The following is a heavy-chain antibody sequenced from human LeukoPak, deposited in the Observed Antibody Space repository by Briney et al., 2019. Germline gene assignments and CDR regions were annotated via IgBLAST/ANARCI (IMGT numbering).Heavy chain of an antibody. D-gene: IGHD2-15*01. CDR3: ARDGQYCSGGSCYYAFDI. J-gene: IGHJ3*02. CDR1: GGSISSGSYY. Sequence: SETLSLTCTVSGGSISSGSYYWSWIRQPAGKGLEWIGRIYTSGSTNYNPSLKSRVTISVDTSKNQFSLKLSSVTAADTAVYYCARDGQYCSGGSCYYAFDIWGQGTMVTVSS. CDR2: IYTSGST. V-gene: IGHV4-61*02.